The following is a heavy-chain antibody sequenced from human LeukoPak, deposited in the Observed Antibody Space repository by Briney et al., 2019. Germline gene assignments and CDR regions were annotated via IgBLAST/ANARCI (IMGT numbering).Heavy chain of an antibody. D-gene: IGHD3-16*02. CDR1: GFTFSSYS. Sequence: GGSLRLSCAASGFTFSSYSMNWVRQAPGKGLEWVSYISSSSSTIYYAASVRGRFTISRDNAKNSLYLQMNSPRAEDTAVYYCARVVWGGYRKDYWGQGTLVTVSS. CDR3: ARVVWGGYRKDY. J-gene: IGHJ4*02. CDR2: ISSSSSTI. V-gene: IGHV3-48*01.